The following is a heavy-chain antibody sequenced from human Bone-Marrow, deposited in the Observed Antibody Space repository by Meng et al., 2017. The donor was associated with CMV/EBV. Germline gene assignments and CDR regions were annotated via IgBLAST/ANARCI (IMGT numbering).Heavy chain of an antibody. V-gene: IGHV1-69*10. J-gene: IGHJ6*02. CDR1: GGTFSSYA. D-gene: IGHD3-3*01. CDR3: AKEYYDFWSGKSDYYYGMDV. CDR2: IIPILGIA. Sequence: SVKVSCKASGGTFSSYAISWVRQAPGQGLEWMGGIIPILGIANYAQKFQGRVTITADKSTSTAYMELSSLRSEDTAVYYCAKEYYDFWSGKSDYYYGMDVWGQGTTVTVSS.